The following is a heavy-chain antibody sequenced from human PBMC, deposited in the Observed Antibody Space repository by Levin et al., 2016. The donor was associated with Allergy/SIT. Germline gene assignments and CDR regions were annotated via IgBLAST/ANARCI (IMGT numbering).Heavy chain of an antibody. V-gene: IGHV1-18*01. CDR1: GYTFSNYG. Sequence: ASVKVSCKASGYTFSNYGISWVRQAPGQGLEWMGWISTYNGNTNYAQKFQGRVTLTADPSTNTAYMELRSQMSDDTAVYYCARAFCSGGSCFSRYYFDYWGQGTLVTVSS. CDR3: ARAFCSGGSCFSRYYFDY. CDR2: ISTYNGNT. D-gene: IGHD2-15*01. J-gene: IGHJ4*02.